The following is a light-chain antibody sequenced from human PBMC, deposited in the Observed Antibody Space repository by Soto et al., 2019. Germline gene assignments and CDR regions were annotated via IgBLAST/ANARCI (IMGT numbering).Light chain of an antibody. CDR1: QGISSY. CDR2: AAS. Sequence: AIRMTQSPSSFSASTGDRVTITCRASQGISSYLAWYQQKPGKAPKLLIYAASTLQSGVPSRFSGSGSGTDFTLTSSCLQSEDFATYYCQKYYSYPRYTFGQGTKLEIK. V-gene: IGKV1-8*01. CDR3: QKYYSYPRYT. J-gene: IGKJ2*01.